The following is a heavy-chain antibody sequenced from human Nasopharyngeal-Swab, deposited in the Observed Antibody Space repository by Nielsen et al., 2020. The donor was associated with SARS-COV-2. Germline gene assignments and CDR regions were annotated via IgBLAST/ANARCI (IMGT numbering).Heavy chain of an antibody. CDR2: IKSKTDGGTT. CDR3: TLDIVVVPAAQTDY. CDR1: GFTFSNAW. Sequence: GASLQISCAASGFTFSNAWMSWVRQAPGKGLEWVGRIKSKTDGGTTDYAAPVKGRFTISRDDSKNTLYLQMNSLKTEDTAVYYCTLDIVVVPAAQTDYWGQGTLVTVSS. D-gene: IGHD2-2*03. J-gene: IGHJ4*02. V-gene: IGHV3-15*01.